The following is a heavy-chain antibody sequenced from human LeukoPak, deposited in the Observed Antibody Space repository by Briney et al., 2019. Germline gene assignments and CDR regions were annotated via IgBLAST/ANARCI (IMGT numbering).Heavy chain of an antibody. J-gene: IGHJ3*02. CDR1: GFSFSDYC. V-gene: IGHV3-72*01. D-gene: IGHD4-23*01. CDR2: SKNKGNNCIT. Sequence: GWSLRLSCEGSGFSFSDYCMDWVRQAPGKGLEWVARSKNKGNNCITEYAASVRGRFITSRDDSRKSLYLQINSLKTEDTAVYYCARPFVNGCTAFDIWGQGTMLTVSS. CDR3: ARPFVNGCTAFDI.